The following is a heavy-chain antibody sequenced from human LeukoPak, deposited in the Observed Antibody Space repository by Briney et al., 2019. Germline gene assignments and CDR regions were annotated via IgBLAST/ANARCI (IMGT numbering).Heavy chain of an antibody. J-gene: IGHJ5*02. Sequence: SETLSLTCAVYGGSFSGYYWSWIRQPPGKGLEWIGEINHSGSTNYNPSLKSRVTISVDTSKNQFSLKLSSVTAAGTAVYYCARRDYYGSGSYYKRKNWFDPWGQGTLVTVSS. V-gene: IGHV4-34*01. CDR2: INHSGST. CDR1: GGSFSGYY. D-gene: IGHD3-10*01. CDR3: ARRDYYGSGSYYKRKNWFDP.